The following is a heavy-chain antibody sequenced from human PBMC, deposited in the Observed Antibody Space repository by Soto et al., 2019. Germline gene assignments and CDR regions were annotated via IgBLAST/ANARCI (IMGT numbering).Heavy chain of an antibody. CDR1: GFTFSSYA. CDR3: AIDIVVVPAATSPFWGYGY. Sequence: GGSLRLSCAASGFTFSSYAMSWVRQAPGKGLEWVSAISGSGGSTYYADSVKGRFTISRDNSKNTLYLQMNSLRAEDTAVYYCAIDIVVVPAATSPFWGYGYWGQGTLVTVSS. CDR2: ISGSGGST. J-gene: IGHJ4*02. V-gene: IGHV3-23*01. D-gene: IGHD2-2*01.